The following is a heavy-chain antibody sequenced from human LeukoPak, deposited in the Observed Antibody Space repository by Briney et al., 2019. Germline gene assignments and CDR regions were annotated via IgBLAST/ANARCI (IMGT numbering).Heavy chain of an antibody. CDR3: ARVHPGFYGDLVDAFDI. D-gene: IGHD4-17*01. V-gene: IGHV4-59*01. CDR1: GGSISSYY. J-gene: IGHJ3*02. CDR2: VYYSGST. Sequence: SETLSLTCTVSGGSISSYYWSWIRQAPGKGLEWIGYVYYSGSTNYNPSLKSRVTISVDTSKNQFSLKLSSVTAADTALYYCARVHPGFYGDLVDAFDIWDQGTMVTVSS.